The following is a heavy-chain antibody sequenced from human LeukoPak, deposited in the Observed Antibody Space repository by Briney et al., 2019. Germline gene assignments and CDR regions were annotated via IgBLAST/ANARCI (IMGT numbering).Heavy chain of an antibody. CDR3: ARLIAAAGEDY. J-gene: IGHJ4*02. V-gene: IGHV3-53*01. D-gene: IGHD6-13*01. CDR1: GFTVSSNY. CDR2: IYSGGST. Sequence: PGGSLRLSCAASGFTVSSNYMSWVRQAPGKGLEWVSVIYSGGSTYYADSVKGRFTISRDNSKNTLYLQMNSLRAEDTAVCYCARLIAAAGEDYWGQGTLVTVSS.